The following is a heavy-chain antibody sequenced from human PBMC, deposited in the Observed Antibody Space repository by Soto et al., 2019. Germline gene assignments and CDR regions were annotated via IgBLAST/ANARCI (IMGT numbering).Heavy chain of an antibody. CDR1: GFTFSNAW. CDR3: TTGAGDPSVP. V-gene: IGHV3-15*01. CDR2: IKSKTDGGTT. D-gene: IGHD2-21*02. Sequence: SLRLSCAASGFTFSNAWMIWFRQAPGKVLEWVGRIKSKTDGGTTDYAEPVKGRFTISRDDSRNTLYLQMNSLKTEDTAVYYCTTGAGDPSVPWGQRTLVTVSS. J-gene: IGHJ4*02.